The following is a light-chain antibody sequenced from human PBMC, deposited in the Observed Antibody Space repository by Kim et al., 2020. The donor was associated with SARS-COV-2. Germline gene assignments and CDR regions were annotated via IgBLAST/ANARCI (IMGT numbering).Light chain of an antibody. Sequence: RSATRTCTGNDNNVGYRGAAWLQQHQGHPPKLLSYGDNNLPAGISEGVSASTSGNTASLTIAGLQPEDEADYYCSAWDSSLSVWVFGGATQLTVL. CDR2: GDN. CDR3: SAWDSSLSVWV. CDR1: DNNVGYRG. V-gene: IGLV10-54*01. J-gene: IGLJ3*02.